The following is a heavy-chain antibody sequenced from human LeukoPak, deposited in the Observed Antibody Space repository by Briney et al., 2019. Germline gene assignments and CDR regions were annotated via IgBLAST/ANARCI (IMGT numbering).Heavy chain of an antibody. V-gene: IGHV4-59*01. CDR2: IYYSGRT. J-gene: IGHJ4*02. Sequence: SETLSLTCTVSGGSISSYYWSWIRQPPGKGLEWIGYIYYSGRTNYNPSLKSRVTISVDTSKNPFSLKLSSVTAADTAVYYCAISTMVRGIYDYWGQGTLVTVSS. D-gene: IGHD3-10*01. CDR3: AISTMVRGIYDY. CDR1: GGSISSYY.